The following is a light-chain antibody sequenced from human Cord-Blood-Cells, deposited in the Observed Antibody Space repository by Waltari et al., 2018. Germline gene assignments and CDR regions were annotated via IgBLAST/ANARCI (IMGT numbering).Light chain of an antibody. Sequence: IQMTQSPSSLSASIGNRITITCRASQVISNSVDCYQQKPGKATKLLLDAASRLESGVPSRFSSSGSGTDYTLTISILQPEDFATYYCQQYYSTPFTFGPGTKVDIK. CDR3: QQYYSTPFT. CDR1: QVISNS. CDR2: AAS. V-gene: IGKV1-NL1*01. J-gene: IGKJ3*01.